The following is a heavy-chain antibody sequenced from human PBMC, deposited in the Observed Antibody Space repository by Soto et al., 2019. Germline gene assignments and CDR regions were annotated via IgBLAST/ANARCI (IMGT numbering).Heavy chain of an antibody. D-gene: IGHD6-6*01. V-gene: IGHV1-2*02. CDR2: INPNSGGT. CDR1: GYTFTGYY. CDR3: ASVGSSPQPLYYYYYGMDV. Sequence: SVKDSCQASGYTFTGYYMHWGRQAPVQGLEWMGWINPNSGGTNYAQKFQGRVTMTRDTSISTAYMELSRLRSDDTAVYYCASVGSSPQPLYYYYYGMDVWGQGTTVTVSS. J-gene: IGHJ6*02.